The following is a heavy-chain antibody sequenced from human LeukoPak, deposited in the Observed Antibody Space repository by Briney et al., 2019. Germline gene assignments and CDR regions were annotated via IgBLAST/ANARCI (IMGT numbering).Heavy chain of an antibody. J-gene: IGHJ4*01. CDR3: ARQRLLWFGEFSSPYYFDY. V-gene: IGHV4-38-2*02. Sequence: PSETLSLTCTVSGYSIGRGFYWGWIRQSPGKGLEWIGSIYHSGSTNYNPSLKSRVTISVDTSKNQFSLKLSSVSAADTAVYYCARQRLLWFGEFSSPYYFDYWGHGILVTVSS. D-gene: IGHD3-10*01. CDR2: IYHSGST. CDR1: GYSIGRGFY.